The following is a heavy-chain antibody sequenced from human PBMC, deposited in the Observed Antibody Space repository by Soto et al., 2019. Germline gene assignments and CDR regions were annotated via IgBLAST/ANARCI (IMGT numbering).Heavy chain of an antibody. CDR1: GYTFTNYA. CDR3: ARSEGGGWMVTSFDY. V-gene: IGHV1-3*01. J-gene: IGHJ4*02. D-gene: IGHD5-18*01. CDR2: INPGNGNT. Sequence: DSVKVSCKASGYTFTNYAMHWVRQAPGQRLEWMGWINPGNGNTKYSQKLQGRVTITRDTSASTAYMELSSLRSEDTAVYHCARSEGGGWMVTSFDYWGPGTLVTVSS.